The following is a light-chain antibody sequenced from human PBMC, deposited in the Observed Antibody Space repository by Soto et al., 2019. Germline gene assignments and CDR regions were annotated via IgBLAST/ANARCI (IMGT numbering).Light chain of an antibody. Sequence: IQLTQSPSSLSASVGDRVTITCRASQGISSYLAWYQQKPGKAPKLLIYAASTLQSGVPSRFSGSGSGTDFTLTNSSLQPEDFATYYCQQLNSYPQFGQGTKVEIK. J-gene: IGKJ1*01. CDR3: QQLNSYPQ. CDR2: AAS. V-gene: IGKV1-9*01. CDR1: QGISSY.